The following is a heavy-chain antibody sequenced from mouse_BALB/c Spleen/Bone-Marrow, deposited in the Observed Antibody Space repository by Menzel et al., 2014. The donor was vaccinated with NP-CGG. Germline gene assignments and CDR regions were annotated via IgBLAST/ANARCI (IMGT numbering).Heavy chain of an antibody. V-gene: IGHV3-1*02. CDR3: ARSDYHWYFDV. CDR1: GYSITSGYS. D-gene: IGHD2-4*01. J-gene: IGHJ1*01. CDR2: IHYSGST. Sequence: VQLQQPGPDLVKPSQSLSLTCTVTGYSITSGYSWHWIRQLPGNKLEWMGYIHYSGSTNYNPSLRSRISITRDTSKNQFFLQLNSVTTEDTATYYCARSDYHWYFDVWGAGTTVTVSS.